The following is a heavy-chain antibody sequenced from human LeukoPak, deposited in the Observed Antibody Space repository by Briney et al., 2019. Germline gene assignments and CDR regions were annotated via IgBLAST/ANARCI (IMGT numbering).Heavy chain of an antibody. CDR3: ARSGSGSYYYFMDV. Sequence: GASVKVSCKASGYTFTSYGISWVRQAPGRGLEWMGWISAYNGNTNYAQKLQGRVTMTTDTSTSTAYMELRSLRSDDTAVYYCARSGSGSYYYFMDVWGKGTTVTVSS. D-gene: IGHD1-26*01. J-gene: IGHJ6*03. CDR1: GYTFTSYG. CDR2: ISAYNGNT. V-gene: IGHV1-18*01.